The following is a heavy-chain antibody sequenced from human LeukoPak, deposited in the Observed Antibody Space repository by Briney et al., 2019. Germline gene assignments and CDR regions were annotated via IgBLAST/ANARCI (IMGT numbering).Heavy chain of an antibody. D-gene: IGHD6-13*01. CDR3: ARVGSGQYSSPPVWFDP. J-gene: IGHJ5*02. CDR1: GYTFTSYG. CDR2: VSAYNGNT. Sequence: GASVKVSCKASGYTFTSYGISWVRQAPGQGLEWMGWVSAYNGNTNYAQKLQGRVTMTTDTSTSTAYMELRSLRSDDTAVYYCARVGSGQYSSPPVWFDPWGQGTLVTVSS. V-gene: IGHV1-18*01.